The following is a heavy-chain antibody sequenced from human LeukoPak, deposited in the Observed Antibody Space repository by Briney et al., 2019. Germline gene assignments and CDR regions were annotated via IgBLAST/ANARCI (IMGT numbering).Heavy chain of an antibody. Sequence: ASVKVSCKASGYTFTGYYMHWVRQAPGQGLEWMGGINPNSGGTNYAQKFQGRVTMTRDTSISTAYMELSRLRSDDTAVYYCARTGSSSWYLPGDYWGQGTLVTVSS. V-gene: IGHV1-2*02. CDR1: GYTFTGYY. J-gene: IGHJ4*02. D-gene: IGHD6-13*01. CDR2: INPNSGGT. CDR3: ARTGSSSWYLPGDY.